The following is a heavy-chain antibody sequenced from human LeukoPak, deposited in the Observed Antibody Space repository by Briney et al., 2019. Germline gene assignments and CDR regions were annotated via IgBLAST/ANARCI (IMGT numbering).Heavy chain of an antibody. D-gene: IGHD3-16*01. CDR1: GYTFSHYG. J-gene: IGHJ6*03. CDR3: VRDGGGLYYYYYMDV. CDR2: NSAYNGNT. V-gene: IGHV1-18*01. Sequence: ASVKVSCKASGYTFSHYGINWVRQAPGQGLEWMGWNSAYNGNTNYAQNLQGRVTMTADTSTSIAYVELRSLRPDDTAVYYCVRDGGGLYYYYYMDVWGTGTTVTVSS.